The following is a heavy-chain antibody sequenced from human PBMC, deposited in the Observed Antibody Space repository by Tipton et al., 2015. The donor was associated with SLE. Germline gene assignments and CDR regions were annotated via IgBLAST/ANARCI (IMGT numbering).Heavy chain of an antibody. CDR2: IKQDGGEK. D-gene: IGHD3-3*01. CDR1: GFTFSSYW. V-gene: IGHV3-7*03. Sequence: GSLRLSCAASGFTFSSYWMSWVRQAPGKGLEWVANIKQDGGEKYYVDSVKGRFTISRDNAKNSLYLQMNSLRAEDTAVYYCAIHRGGDFWSGPYYYGMDVWGQGPTVTVSS. J-gene: IGHJ6*02. CDR3: AIHRGGDFWSGPYYYGMDV.